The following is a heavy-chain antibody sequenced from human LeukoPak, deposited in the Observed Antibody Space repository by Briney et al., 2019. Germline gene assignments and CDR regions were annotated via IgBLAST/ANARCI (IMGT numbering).Heavy chain of an antibody. J-gene: IGHJ6*03. V-gene: IGHV1-8*01. D-gene: IGHD6-19*01. CDR3: ARGSVAAYYYYYYMDV. CDR2: MNPNSGNT. Sequence: GASVKVSCKASGYTFTSYDINWVRQATGQGLEWMGWMNPNSGNTGYAQKFQGRVTMTRNTSISTAYMELSSLRSQDTAVHYCARGSVAAYYYYYYMDVWGKGTTVTVSS. CDR1: GYTFTSYD.